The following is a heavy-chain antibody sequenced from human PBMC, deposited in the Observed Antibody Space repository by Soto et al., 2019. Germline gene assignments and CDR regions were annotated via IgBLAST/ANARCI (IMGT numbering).Heavy chain of an antibody. V-gene: IGHV3-48*02. Sequence: PGGSLRLSCAASGFTFSSYSMNWVRQAPGKGLEWVSYISSSSSTIYYADSVKGRFTISRDNAKNSLYLQMNSLRDEDTAVYYCARPAEAAAVDDFFDYWGQGTLVTVSS. D-gene: IGHD6-13*01. J-gene: IGHJ4*02. CDR2: ISSSSSTI. CDR3: ARPAEAAAVDDFFDY. CDR1: GFTFSSYS.